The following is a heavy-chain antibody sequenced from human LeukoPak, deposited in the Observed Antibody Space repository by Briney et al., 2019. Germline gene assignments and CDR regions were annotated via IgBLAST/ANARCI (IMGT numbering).Heavy chain of an antibody. Sequence: SETLSLTCTVSGGSISSYYWSWIRQPPGKGLEWIGYIYYSGSTNYNPSLKSRVTVSVDTSKNQFSLKLSSVTAADTAVYYCALYYDSSGYFGNWGQGTLVTVSS. J-gene: IGHJ4*02. CDR3: ALYYDSSGYFGN. D-gene: IGHD3-22*01. CDR2: IYYSGST. V-gene: IGHV4-59*01. CDR1: GGSISSYY.